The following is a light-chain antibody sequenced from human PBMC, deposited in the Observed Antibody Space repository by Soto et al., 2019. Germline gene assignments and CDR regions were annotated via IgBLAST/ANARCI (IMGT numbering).Light chain of an antibody. V-gene: IGKV3-20*01. J-gene: IGKJ2*01. Sequence: EIVLTQSPGTLSLSPGERATLSCRASQSVSSSYLAWYQQKPCQPPSLLIHGASSRATCIPDRFSGSGSETEFTLTISRLEPEDFAVYYCQQYGSSPPYTFGQATKLEIK. CDR1: QSVSSSY. CDR2: GAS. CDR3: QQYGSSPPYT.